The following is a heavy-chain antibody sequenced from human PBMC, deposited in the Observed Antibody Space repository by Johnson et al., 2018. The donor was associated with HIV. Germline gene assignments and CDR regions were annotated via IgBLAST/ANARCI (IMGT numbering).Heavy chain of an antibody. CDR3: AKERRAPRAFDI. CDR1: GFTFSSYA. CDR2: ISYDGSNK. V-gene: IGHV3-30-3*01. J-gene: IGHJ3*02. Sequence: QVQLVESGGGVVQPGRSLRLSCAASGFTFSSYAMHWVRQAPGKGLEWVAVISYDGSNKYYADSVKGRFTISRDNSKNTLYLQMNSLRVEDTAVYYCAKERRAPRAFDIWGQGTMVTVSS.